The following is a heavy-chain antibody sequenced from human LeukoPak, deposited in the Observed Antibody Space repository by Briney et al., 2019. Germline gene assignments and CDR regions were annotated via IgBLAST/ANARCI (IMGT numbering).Heavy chain of an antibody. CDR1: GFTFSRYS. CDR3: ARRRIAAAVVDP. V-gene: IGHV3-21*01. CDR2: ISSSSSYI. Sequence: GGSLRLSCAASGFTFSRYSMNWVRQAPGKGLEWVSSISSSSSYIYYADSVKGRFTISRDNAKNSPYLQMNSLRAEDTAVYYCARRRIAAAVVDPWGQGTLVTVSS. D-gene: IGHD6-13*01. J-gene: IGHJ5*02.